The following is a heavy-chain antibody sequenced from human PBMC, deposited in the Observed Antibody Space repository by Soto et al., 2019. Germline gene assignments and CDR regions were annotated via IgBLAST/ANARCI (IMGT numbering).Heavy chain of an antibody. D-gene: IGHD6-13*01. J-gene: IGHJ5*02. CDR2: MNPNSGNT. CDR3: ARASQQLIGWFDP. CDR1: GYTFTSYD. V-gene: IGHV1-8*01. Sequence: ASGKVSCKASGYTFTSYDINWVRQATGQGLEWMGWMNPNSGNTGYAQKFQGRVTMTRNTSISTAYMELSSLRSEDTAVYYCARASQQLIGWFDPWGQGTLVTSPQ.